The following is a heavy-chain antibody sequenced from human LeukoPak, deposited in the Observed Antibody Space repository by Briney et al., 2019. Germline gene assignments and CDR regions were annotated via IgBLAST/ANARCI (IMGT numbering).Heavy chain of an antibody. CDR1: GFTFSHYW. CDR2: IKQDGSEK. D-gene: IGHD2-8*01. J-gene: IGHJ4*02. Sequence: LGGSLRLSCAAAGFTFSHYWMSWVRQAPGKWLEWVANIKQDGSEKYYVDSVKGRFSISRDNAQNSLYLQMNSLRAEDTAMYYCARARWVNGLYYFDYWGQGTLVTVSS. V-gene: IGHV3-7*01. CDR3: ARARWVNGLYYFDY.